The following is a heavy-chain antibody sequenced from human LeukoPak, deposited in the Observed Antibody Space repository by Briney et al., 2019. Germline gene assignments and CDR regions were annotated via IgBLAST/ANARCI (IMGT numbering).Heavy chain of an antibody. Sequence: SVKVSCKASGGTFSSYAISWVRLAPGQGLEWMGGIIPIFGTANYAQKFQGRVTITADESTSTAYMELSSLRSEDTAVYYCARAGESPGRYCSSTSCYAGGLDYWGQGTLVTVSS. J-gene: IGHJ4*02. CDR3: ARAGESPGRYCSSTSCYAGGLDY. D-gene: IGHD2-2*01. V-gene: IGHV1-69*01. CDR2: IIPIFGTA. CDR1: GGTFSSYA.